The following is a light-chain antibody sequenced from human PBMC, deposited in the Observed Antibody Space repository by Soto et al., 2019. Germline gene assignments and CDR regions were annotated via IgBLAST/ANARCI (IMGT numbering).Light chain of an antibody. CDR1: QSVSSN. CDR2: GVS. V-gene: IGKV3-20*01. CDR3: QQYGISAWP. Sequence: EIVITQSPSTLSVSTGERATLSCRASQSVSSNLAWYQQKPGQAPRLLIYGVSGRATGIPDRFSGSGSGTDFTLTISRLEPEDFAVYYCQQYGISAWPFGQGT. J-gene: IGKJ1*01.